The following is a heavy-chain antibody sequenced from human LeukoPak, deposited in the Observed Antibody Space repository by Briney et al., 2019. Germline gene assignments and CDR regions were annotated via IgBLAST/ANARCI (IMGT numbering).Heavy chain of an antibody. V-gene: IGHV3-21*01. J-gene: IGHJ5*02. CDR2: ISSSSSYI. D-gene: IGHD5-18*01. CDR1: GFTFSSYS. Sequence: GGSLRLSCAASGFTFSSYSMNWVRQAPGKGLEWVSSISSSSSYIYYADSVKGRFTISRDNAKNSLYLQMYSLRAEDTAVYYCATNEGYSYDNWFDPWGQGTLVTVSS. CDR3: ATNEGYSYDNWFDP.